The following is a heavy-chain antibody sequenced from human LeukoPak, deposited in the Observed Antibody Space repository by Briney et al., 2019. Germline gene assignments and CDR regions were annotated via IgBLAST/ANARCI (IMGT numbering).Heavy chain of an antibody. CDR1: EFTISRYW. Sequence: GGSLRLSCAASEFTISRYWMHWVRQAPGKGLVWVSNINNDGSITTYADSVKGRFTISRDNSKNTLYLQMNSLRAEDTAVYYCARRLDAPPYYYGMDVWGQGTTVTVSS. J-gene: IGHJ6*02. V-gene: IGHV3-74*01. CDR3: ARRLDAPPYYYGMDV. D-gene: IGHD2-2*01. CDR2: INNDGSIT.